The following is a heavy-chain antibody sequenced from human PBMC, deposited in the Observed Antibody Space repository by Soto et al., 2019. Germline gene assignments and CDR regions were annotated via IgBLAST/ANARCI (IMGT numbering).Heavy chain of an antibody. CDR3: ATLHNTSRSFNF. Sequence: EVQLLESGGGLVQPGGSLRLSWVASGLTFRASAMTWVRQAPGKGLEWVSTTGLSGRTTYYGDSVKGRFTVSRDNSKNKLDLQRISLRAEDTAVYYCATLHNTSRSFNFWGRGTMVTVYS. J-gene: IGHJ1*01. D-gene: IGHD1-20*01. CDR1: GLTFRASA. CDR2: TGLSGRTT. V-gene: IGHV3-23*01.